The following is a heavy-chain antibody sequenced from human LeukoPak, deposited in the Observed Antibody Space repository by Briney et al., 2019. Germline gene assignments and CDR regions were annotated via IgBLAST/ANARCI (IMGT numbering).Heavy chain of an antibody. Sequence: GGSPRLSCAGSGFTFGDHAMSWFRQAPGKGLEWVGFIRSKTYGGTTEYAASVKGRFTISRDDSKSIAYLQMNSLKTEDTAVYYCTRGCAGDCYLFDYWGQGTPVTVSS. CDR3: TRGCAGDCYLFDY. CDR2: IRSKTYGGTT. J-gene: IGHJ4*02. D-gene: IGHD2-21*02. CDR1: GFTFGDHA. V-gene: IGHV3-49*03.